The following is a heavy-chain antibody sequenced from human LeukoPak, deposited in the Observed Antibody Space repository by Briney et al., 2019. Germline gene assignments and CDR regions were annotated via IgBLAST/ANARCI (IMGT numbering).Heavy chain of an antibody. CDR1: GFTFSSYA. CDR3: AKEGPNGLLWFGELLRTGSL. CDR2: IYSGGST. D-gene: IGHD3-10*01. J-gene: IGHJ4*02. V-gene: IGHV3-23*03. Sequence: GGSLRLSCAASGFTFSSYAMSWVRQAPGKGLEWVSVIYSGGSTYYADSVKGRFTISRDNSKNTLYLQMNSLRAEDTAVYYCAKEGPNGLLWFGELLRTGSLWGQGTLVTVSS.